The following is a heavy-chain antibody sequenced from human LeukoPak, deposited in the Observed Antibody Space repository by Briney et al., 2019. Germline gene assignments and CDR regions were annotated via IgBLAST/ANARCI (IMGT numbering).Heavy chain of an antibody. CDR3: AKDPSPMRGVGATN. Sequence: PGGSLRLSCAASGFTFSSYGMHWVRQAPGKGLEWVAVIWYDGSNKYYADSVKGRFTISRDNSKNTLYLQMNSLRAEDTGVYYCAKDPSPMRGVGATNWGQGTLVTVSS. CDR1: GFTFSSYG. D-gene: IGHD1-26*01. V-gene: IGHV3-33*06. J-gene: IGHJ4*02. CDR2: IWYDGSNK.